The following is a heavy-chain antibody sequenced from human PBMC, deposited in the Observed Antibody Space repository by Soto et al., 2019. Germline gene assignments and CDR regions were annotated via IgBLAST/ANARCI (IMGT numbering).Heavy chain of an antibody. CDR1: GGSISSYY. J-gene: IGHJ4*02. CDR3: ARVISYYDSSGYYFYFDY. V-gene: IGHV4-59*01. D-gene: IGHD3-22*01. Sequence: SETLSLTCTVSGGSISSYYWSWIRQPPGKGLEWIGYIYYSGSTNYNPSLKSRVTISVDTSKNQFSLKLSSVTAADTAVYYCARVISYYDSSGYYFYFDYWGQGTLVTVSS. CDR2: IYYSGST.